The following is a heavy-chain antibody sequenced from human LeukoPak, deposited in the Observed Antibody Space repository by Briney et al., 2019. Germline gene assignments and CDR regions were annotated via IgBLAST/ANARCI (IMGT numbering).Heavy chain of an antibody. CDR3: ARGGFCSGGSCPVDYYYYMDV. J-gene: IGHJ6*03. D-gene: IGHD2-15*01. CDR2: INSDGSST. CDR1: GFIFTSVG. Sequence: GGSLRLSCAASGFIFTSVGLTWVRQAPGKGLVWVSRINSDGSSTSYADSVKGRFTISRDNAKNTLYLQLNSLRAEDTAVYYCARGGFCSGGSCPVDYYYYMDVWGKGTTVTVSS. V-gene: IGHV3-74*01.